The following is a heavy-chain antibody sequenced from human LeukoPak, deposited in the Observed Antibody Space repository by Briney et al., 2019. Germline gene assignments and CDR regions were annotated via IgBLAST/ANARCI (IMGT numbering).Heavy chain of an antibody. Sequence: GRSLRLSCAASGFTLSNHAMHWVRQAPGKGLEWVSSVSWNSASIGYADSVKGRFTISRDNAKNSLYLQMTGLRPEDTAFYYCARDVYDSSGSYFWYFDLWGRGTLVTVSS. D-gene: IGHD3-22*01. CDR2: VSWNSASI. V-gene: IGHV3-9*01. CDR1: GFTLSNHA. J-gene: IGHJ2*01. CDR3: ARDVYDSSGSYFWYFDL.